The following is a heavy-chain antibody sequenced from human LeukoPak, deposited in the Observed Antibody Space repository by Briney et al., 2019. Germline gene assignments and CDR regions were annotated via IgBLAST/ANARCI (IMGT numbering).Heavy chain of an antibody. CDR1: GFTLSSYE. CDR2: IDYSGGSK. D-gene: IGHD6-19*01. CDR3: ARNSGWYGVS. Sequence: GGSLRLFCTASGFTLSSYETSWISQAPGKALEWVSSIDYSGGSKHYADSVMGRFTISRDNSKNTLYLQLNSLSADDTAVYYCARNSGWYGVSWGQGTLVTVSS. V-gene: IGHV3-23*01. J-gene: IGHJ4*02.